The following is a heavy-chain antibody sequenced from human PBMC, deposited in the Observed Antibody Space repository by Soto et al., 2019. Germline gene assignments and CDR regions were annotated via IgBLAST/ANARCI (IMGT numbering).Heavy chain of an antibody. V-gene: IGHV4-59*01. CDR2: IFYRGNT. CDR3: TRHAIIPKLQYGMDV. Sequence: QVQLLESGPGLVKPSETLSLICTVSGGSISGYYWSWIRQPPGKGLEWIGYIFYRGNTLYSPSLQSRVTISVDTSKNQFSLRLSSVTTADTAVYYCTRHAIIPKLQYGMDVWGQGASVTVSS. D-gene: IGHD2-2*02. CDR1: GGSISGYY. J-gene: IGHJ6*02.